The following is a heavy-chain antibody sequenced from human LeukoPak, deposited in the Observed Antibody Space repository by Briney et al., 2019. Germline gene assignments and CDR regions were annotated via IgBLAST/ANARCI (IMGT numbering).Heavy chain of an antibody. CDR3: AKTATIFGVVTDPQFDY. D-gene: IGHD3-3*01. J-gene: IGHJ4*02. CDR1: GFTFSSYG. Sequence: GSLRLSCAASGFTFSSYGMHWVRQAPGKGLEWVAFIRYDGSNKYYADSVKGRFTISRDNSKNTLYLQMNSLRAEDTAVYYCAKTATIFGVVTDPQFDYWGQGTLVTVSS. V-gene: IGHV3-30*02. CDR2: IRYDGSNK.